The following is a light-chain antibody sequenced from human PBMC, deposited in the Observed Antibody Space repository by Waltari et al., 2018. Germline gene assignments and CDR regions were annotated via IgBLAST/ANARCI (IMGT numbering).Light chain of an antibody. Sequence: DVQMTQSPSSLSASVGDRVTLTCRASQSIPNDLNWYKQKPGKVPKLLIYAASSLHSGVPERFSGSGSGTEFTLTITSLQPEDFATCYCLQSYTTRTFGGGTKVE. CDR1: QSIPND. V-gene: IGKV1-39*01. J-gene: IGKJ4*01. CDR2: AAS. CDR3: LQSYTTRT.